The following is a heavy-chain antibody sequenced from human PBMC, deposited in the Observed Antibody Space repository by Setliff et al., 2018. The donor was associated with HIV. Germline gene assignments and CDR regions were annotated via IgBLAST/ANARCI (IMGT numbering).Heavy chain of an antibody. J-gene: IGHJ3*02. V-gene: IGHV4-34*01. CDR1: GGSFSGNY. Sequence: SETLSLTCAVYGGSFSGNYWSWIRQPPGKGLEWIGEINHSGSTNYYPSLQSRVTISVDTSKNQFSLKLTSVTAADTAVYFCARSSRGEGAAFDIWGQGTKVTVSS. CDR3: ARSSRGEGAAFDI. D-gene: IGHD2-2*01. CDR2: INHSGST.